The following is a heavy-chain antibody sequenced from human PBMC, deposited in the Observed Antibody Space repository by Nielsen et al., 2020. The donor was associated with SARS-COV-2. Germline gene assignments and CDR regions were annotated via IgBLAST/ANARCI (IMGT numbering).Heavy chain of an antibody. D-gene: IGHD7-27*01. J-gene: IGHJ4*02. V-gene: IGHV4-34*01. CDR1: GGSFSGYY. Sequence: SETLSLTCAVYGGSFSGYYWSWIRQPPGKGLEWIGEINHSGSTNYNPSLKSRVTISVDKSKDQFSLKLSSVTAADTAVYYCVGALGYWGQGTLVTVSS. CDR2: INHSGST. CDR3: VGALGY.